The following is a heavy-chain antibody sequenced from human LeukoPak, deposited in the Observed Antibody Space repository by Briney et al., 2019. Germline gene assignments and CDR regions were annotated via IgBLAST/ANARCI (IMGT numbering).Heavy chain of an antibody. D-gene: IGHD6-19*01. Sequence: PSETLSLTCTVSGGSISSYYWSWTRQPPGKGLEWIVYIYYSGSTNYNPSLESRVTTSVDTSKNQFSLKLSSVTAADTAVYYCARDRSGGWYAYFDYWGQGTLVTVSS. V-gene: IGHV4-59*01. CDR2: IYYSGST. J-gene: IGHJ4*02. CDR1: GGSISSYY. CDR3: ARDRSGGWYAYFDY.